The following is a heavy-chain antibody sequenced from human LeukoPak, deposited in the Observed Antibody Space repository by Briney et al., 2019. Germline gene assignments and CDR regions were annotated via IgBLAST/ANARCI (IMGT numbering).Heavy chain of an antibody. J-gene: IGHJ6*02. CDR3: ARLNPRYCSSTSCRRDYYYGMDV. D-gene: IGHD2-2*01. V-gene: IGHV4-39*07. CDR2: VHYIGST. Sequence: SETLSLTCTVSGGSISSSSYYWGWIRQPPGKGLEWIGSVHYIGSTYYNPSLKSRVTISVDTSKNQFSLKLSSVTAADTAVYYCARLNPRYCSSTSCRRDYYYGMDVWGQGTTVTVSS. CDR1: GGSISSSSYY.